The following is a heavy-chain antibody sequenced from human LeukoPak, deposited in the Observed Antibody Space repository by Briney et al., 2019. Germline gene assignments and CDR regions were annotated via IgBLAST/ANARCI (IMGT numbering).Heavy chain of an antibody. Sequence: SETLSLXCTVSGGSISSSSYYWGWIRQPPGKGLEWIGSIYYSGITYYNPSLKSRVTISVDTSKNQFSLKLSSVTAADTAVYYCATYDSSGYYPYWYFDLWGRGTLVTVSS. CDR1: GGSISSSSYY. CDR3: ATYDSSGYYPYWYFDL. V-gene: IGHV4-39*01. CDR2: IYYSGIT. D-gene: IGHD3-22*01. J-gene: IGHJ2*01.